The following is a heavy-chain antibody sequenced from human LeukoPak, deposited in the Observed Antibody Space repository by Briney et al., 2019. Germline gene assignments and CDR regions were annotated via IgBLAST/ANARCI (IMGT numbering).Heavy chain of an antibody. Sequence: PSETLSLTCAVSDYSISSGYYWGWIRQPPGKELEWVRSLYYSGSTYYNPSLKSRLTISLDTSKNQFSLKLTSVTAADTAVYYCARADSLAAAGLDYWGQGTLVTVSS. V-gene: IGHV4-38-2*01. CDR1: DYSISSGYY. CDR2: LYYSGST. D-gene: IGHD6-13*01. CDR3: ARADSLAAAGLDY. J-gene: IGHJ4*02.